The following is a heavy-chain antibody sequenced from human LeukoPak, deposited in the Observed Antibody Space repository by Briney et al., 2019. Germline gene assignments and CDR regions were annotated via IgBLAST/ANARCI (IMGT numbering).Heavy chain of an antibody. J-gene: IGHJ4*02. V-gene: IGHV1-2*02. CDR3: ARVEVLRYFALDY. Sequence: ASVKVSCKASGYTFTGYYMHWVRQAPGQGLECMGWINPNSGGTNYAQKFQGRVTMTRDTSISTAYMELSRLRSDDTAVYYCARVEVLRYFALDYWGQGTLVTVSP. CDR1: GYTFTGYY. D-gene: IGHD3-9*01. CDR2: INPNSGGT.